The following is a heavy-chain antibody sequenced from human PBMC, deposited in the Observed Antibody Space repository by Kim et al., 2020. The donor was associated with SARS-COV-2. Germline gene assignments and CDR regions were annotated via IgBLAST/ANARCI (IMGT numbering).Heavy chain of an antibody. CDR3: ARDYYGSGSYLHYYYGMDV. J-gene: IGHJ6*02. Sequence: SETLSLTCAVYGGSFSGYYWSWIRQPPGKGLEWIGEINHSGSTNYNPSLKSRVTISVDTSKNQFSLKLSSVTAADTAVYYCARDYYGSGSYLHYYYGMDVWGQGTTVTVSS. D-gene: IGHD3-10*01. V-gene: IGHV4-34*01. CDR1: GGSFSGYY. CDR2: INHSGST.